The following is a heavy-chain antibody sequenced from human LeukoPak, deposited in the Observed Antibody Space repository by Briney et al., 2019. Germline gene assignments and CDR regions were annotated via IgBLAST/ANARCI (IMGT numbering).Heavy chain of an antibody. J-gene: IGHJ5*02. Sequence: ASVKVSCKTSGYTFTTYEINGVRQAAGQGLEWMGWMHPNSGSIDYAKKFQGRVTMTRDTSTNTAYMELSSLRSEDTAVYYCTRGPRNDPWGQGTLVIVSS. CDR2: MHPNSGSI. CDR3: TRGPRNDP. CDR1: GYTFTTYE. V-gene: IGHV1-8*01. D-gene: IGHD1-14*01.